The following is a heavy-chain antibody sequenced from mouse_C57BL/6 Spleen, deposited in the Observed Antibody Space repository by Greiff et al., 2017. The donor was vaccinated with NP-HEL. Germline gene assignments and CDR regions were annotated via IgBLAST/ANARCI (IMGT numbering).Heavy chain of an antibody. V-gene: IGHV14-4*01. D-gene: IGHD3-2*02. J-gene: IGHJ3*01. CDR2: IDPENGDT. CDR3: TTDSSGRVFAY. Sequence: VQLQQSGAELVRPGASVKLSCTASGFNIKDDYMHWVKQRPEQGLEWIGWIDPENGDTEYASKFQGKATITADTSSNTAYLQLSSLTSEDTAVYYCTTDSSGRVFAYWGQGTRVTVSA. CDR1: GFNIKDDY.